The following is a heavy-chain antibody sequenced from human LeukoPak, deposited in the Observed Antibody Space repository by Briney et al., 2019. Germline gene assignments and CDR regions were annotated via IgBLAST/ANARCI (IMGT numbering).Heavy chain of an antibody. CDR1: GGSISSRDYY. D-gene: IGHD5-18*01. CDR2: INHRGST. V-gene: IGHV4-30-4*08. J-gene: IGHJ6*03. Sequence: SETLSLTCTVSGGSISSRDYYWSLVRQPPGKGLEWIGYINHRGSTSYNPSLKSRLTISIDRSKNQFSLDLSSVTAADTAVYYCARVKREDTYGYGTNYYYMDVWGKGTTVTVSS. CDR3: ARVKREDTYGYGTNYYYMDV.